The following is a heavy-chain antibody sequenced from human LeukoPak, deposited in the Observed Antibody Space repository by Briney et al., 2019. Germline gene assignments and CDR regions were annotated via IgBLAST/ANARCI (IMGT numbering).Heavy chain of an antibody. D-gene: IGHD3-22*01. CDR2: IIPVFGTT. CDR1: GGTFTSYA. Sequence: SVKLSCKASGGTFTSYAVSWVRLTPGQGLECLGGIIPVFGTTTYAQKFQAKVTMTADKSTNTAYLEISSLTSDDTAVYYCARCSPGDSSNFYAVLQYWGQGTQVTVST. CDR3: ARCSPGDSSNFYAVLQY. V-gene: IGHV1-69*06. J-gene: IGHJ4*02.